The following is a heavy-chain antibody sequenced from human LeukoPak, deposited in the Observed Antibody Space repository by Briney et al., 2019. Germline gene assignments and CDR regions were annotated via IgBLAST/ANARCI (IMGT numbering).Heavy chain of an antibody. J-gene: IGHJ6*02. CDR1: GGSISSSSYY. Sequence: SETLSLTCTVSGGSISSSSYYWGWIRQPPGKGLEWIGSIYYSGSTYYNPSLKSRVTISVDTSKNQFSLKLSSVTAADTAVYYCAGISYYDSSGYSSYYYGMDVWGQGTTVTVSS. D-gene: IGHD3-22*01. CDR3: AGISYYDSSGYSSYYYGMDV. CDR2: IYYSGST. V-gene: IGHV4-39*01.